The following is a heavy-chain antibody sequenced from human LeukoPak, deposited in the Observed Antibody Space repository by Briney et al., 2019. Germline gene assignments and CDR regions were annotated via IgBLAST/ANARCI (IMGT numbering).Heavy chain of an antibody. CDR1: GFTFSSYA. CDR3: ARGWLQFDYFDY. D-gene: IGHD5-24*01. J-gene: IGHJ4*02. CDR2: ISYDGSNK. V-gene: IGHV3-30-3*01. Sequence: PGGSLRLSCAASGFTFSSYAMHWVRQAPGKGLEWVAVISYDGSNKYYADSVKGRFTISRDNSKNTLYLQMNSLRAEDTAVYYRARGWLQFDYFDYWGQGTLVTVSS.